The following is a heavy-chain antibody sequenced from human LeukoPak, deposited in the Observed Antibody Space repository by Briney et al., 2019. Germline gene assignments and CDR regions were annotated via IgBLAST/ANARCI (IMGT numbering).Heavy chain of an antibody. CDR1: GGTFSSYA. D-gene: IGHD4-17*01. J-gene: IGHJ4*02. Sequence: SVKVSCKASGGTFSSYAISWVRQAPGQGLEWMGGIIPIFGTANYAQKFQGRVTITADDSTSTSYMVVSSLRSEDTAVYYCAIFQGTYGDNDNDYWGQGTLVTVSS. CDR3: AIFQGTYGDNDNDY. V-gene: IGHV1-69*13. CDR2: IIPIFGTA.